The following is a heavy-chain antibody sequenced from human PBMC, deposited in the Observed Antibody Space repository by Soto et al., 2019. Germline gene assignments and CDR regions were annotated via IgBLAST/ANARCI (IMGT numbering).Heavy chain of an antibody. CDR1: GGTFSSYA. D-gene: IGHD2-2*01. CDR2: IIPIFGTA. V-gene: IGHV1-69*13. J-gene: IGHJ6*02. Sequence: SVKVSCKASGGTFSSYAISWVRQAPGQGLEWMGGIIPIFGTANYAQKFQGRVTITADESTSTAYMELSSLRSEDTAVYYCARECISTSCMGATRYGMDVWGQGTTVTVSS. CDR3: ARECISTSCMGATRYGMDV.